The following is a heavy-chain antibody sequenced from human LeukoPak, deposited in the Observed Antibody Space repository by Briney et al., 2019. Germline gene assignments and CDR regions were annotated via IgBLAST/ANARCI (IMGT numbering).Heavy chain of an antibody. CDR3: ARAPMGTAPLY. D-gene: IGHD5-18*01. CDR2: MNPTRGNT. J-gene: IGHJ4*02. CDR1: GYTFTSYD. V-gene: IGHV1-8*02. Sequence: ASVKVSCKASGYTFTSYDINWVRQATGQGLEWMGWMNPTRGNTGYAQKFQGRVTLTRDTSINTAYMEVSSLTSDDTAFYYCARAPMGTAPLYWGQGTLVTVSS.